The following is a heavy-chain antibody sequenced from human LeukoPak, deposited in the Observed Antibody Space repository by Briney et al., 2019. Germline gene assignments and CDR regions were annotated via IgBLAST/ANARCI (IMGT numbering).Heavy chain of an antibody. J-gene: IGHJ4*02. Sequence: ASVKVPCKASGYTFTGYYIHWVRQAPGQGLEWMGWINPNSGGTNYAQKFQGRATMTRDTSISTAYMELSRLRFDDTAVYFCARDFLGSAGGYWGQGTLVTVSS. CDR1: GYTFTGYY. CDR2: INPNSGGT. V-gene: IGHV1-2*02. D-gene: IGHD7-27*01. CDR3: ARDFLGSAGGY.